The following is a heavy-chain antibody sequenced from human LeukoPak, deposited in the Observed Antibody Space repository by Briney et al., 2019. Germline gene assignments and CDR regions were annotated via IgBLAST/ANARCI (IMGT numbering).Heavy chain of an antibody. D-gene: IGHD5-24*01. CDR3: ARWAPNGHDY. CDR1: GFTFSSYA. CDR2: ISGSGGST. V-gene: IGHV3-23*01. Sequence: GGSLRLSCAASGFTFSSYAMSWVRQAPGKGLEWVSAISGSGGSTYYADSVKGRFTISRDNARNSLYLQMNSLTAEDTAVYYCARWAPNGHDYWGQGTLVTVSS. J-gene: IGHJ4*02.